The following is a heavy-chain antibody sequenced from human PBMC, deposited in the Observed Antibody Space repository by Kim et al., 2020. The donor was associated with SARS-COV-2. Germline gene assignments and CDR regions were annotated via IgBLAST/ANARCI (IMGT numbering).Heavy chain of an antibody. CDR2: ISESGGGT. CDR1: GFTFSSYP. D-gene: IGHD1-26*01. CDR3: AKRDGIGTSFDY. V-gene: IGHV3-23*01. Sequence: GGSLRLSCEASGFTFSSYPMSWVRQAPGKGLEWVSAISESGGGTYYADSVKGRFTISRDNSKNTLYLQMNSLRDDDTAVYYCAKRDGIGTSFDYWGQGNL. J-gene: IGHJ4*02.